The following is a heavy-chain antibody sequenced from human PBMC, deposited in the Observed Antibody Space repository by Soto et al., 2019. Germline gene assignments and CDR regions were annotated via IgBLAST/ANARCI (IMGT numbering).Heavy chain of an antibody. V-gene: IGHV3-48*03. CDR2: ISSSGSTI. Sequence: EVQLVESGGGLVQPGGSLRLSCAASGFTFSSYEMNWVRQAPGKGLEWVSYISSSGSTIYYADSVKGRFTISRDNAKNSLYLQMNSLRAEDTAVYYCARDLLGVDSSGWYVPHRYFDYWGQGTLVTVSS. CDR1: GFTFSSYE. D-gene: IGHD6-19*01. CDR3: ARDLLGVDSSGWYVPHRYFDY. J-gene: IGHJ4*02.